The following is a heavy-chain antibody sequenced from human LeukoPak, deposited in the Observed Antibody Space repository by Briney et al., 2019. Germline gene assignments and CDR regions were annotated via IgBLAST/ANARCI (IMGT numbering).Heavy chain of an antibody. CDR1: GGSISSYY. D-gene: IGHD3-10*01. V-gene: IGHV4-59*12. CDR2: ISYSGTT. Sequence: SETLSLTCTVSGGSISSYYWSWIRQPPGKGLEWIGGISYSGTTKQNPSLKSRVTISLDTSKNQFSLKLSSVTAADTAVYYCARDRRITMVRGVMNWFDPWGQGTLVTVSS. J-gene: IGHJ5*02. CDR3: ARDRRITMVRGVMNWFDP.